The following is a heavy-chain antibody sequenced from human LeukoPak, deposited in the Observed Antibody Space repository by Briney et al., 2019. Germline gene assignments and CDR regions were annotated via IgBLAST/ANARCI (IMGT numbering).Heavy chain of an antibody. J-gene: IGHJ5*02. CDR1: GDSISSGDYY. V-gene: IGHV4-61*02. CDR3: ARQGHYYDSSGIGLYNWFDP. CDR2: ISSSGST. D-gene: IGHD3-22*01. Sequence: SSETLSLTCTVSGDSISSGDYYWSWIRQPAGKGLEWIGRISSSGSTNYNPSLKSRVTISVDTSKNQFSLKLSSVTAADTAVYYCARQGHYYDSSGIGLYNWFDPWGQGTLVTVSS.